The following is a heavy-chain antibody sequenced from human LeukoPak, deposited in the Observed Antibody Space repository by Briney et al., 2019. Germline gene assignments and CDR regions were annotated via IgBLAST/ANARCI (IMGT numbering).Heavy chain of an antibody. Sequence: PGGSLRLSCAASGFTVSSNYMSWVRQAPGKGLEWVSVIYSGGSTYYADSVKGRFTISRDNSKNTLYLQMNSLSAEDTAVYYCAREQTYYDFWSGSGEDYFDYWGQGTLVTVSS. CDR2: IYSGGST. CDR1: GFTVSSNY. D-gene: IGHD3-3*01. CDR3: AREQTYYDFWSGSGEDYFDY. J-gene: IGHJ4*02. V-gene: IGHV3-66*02.